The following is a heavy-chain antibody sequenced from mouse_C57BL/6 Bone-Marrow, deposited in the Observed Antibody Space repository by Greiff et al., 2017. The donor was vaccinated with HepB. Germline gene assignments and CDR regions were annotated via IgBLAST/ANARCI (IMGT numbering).Heavy chain of an antibody. CDR3: ARHGFYYDYDDAMDY. CDR2: ISNGGGST. CDR1: GFTFSDYY. Sequence: EVHLVESGGGLVQPGGSLKLSCAASGFTFSDYYMYWVRQTPEKRLEWVAYISNGGGSTYYPDTVKGRFTISRDNAKNTLYLQMSRLKSEDTAMYYCARHGFYYDYDDAMDYWGQGTSVTVSS. V-gene: IGHV5-12*01. D-gene: IGHD2-4*01. J-gene: IGHJ4*01.